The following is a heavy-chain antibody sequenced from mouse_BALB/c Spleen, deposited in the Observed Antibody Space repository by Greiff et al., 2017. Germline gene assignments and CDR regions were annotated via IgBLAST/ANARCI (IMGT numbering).Heavy chain of an antibody. V-gene: IGHV1-7*01. D-gene: IGHD2-4*01. Sequence: VKLMESGAELAKPGASVKMSCKASGYTFTSYWMHWVKQRPGQGLEWIGYINPSTGYTEYNQKFKDKATLTADKSSSTAYMQLSSLTSEDSAVYYCANYYDPFAYWGQGTLVTVSA. J-gene: IGHJ3*01. CDR1: GYTFTSYW. CDR2: INPSTGYT. CDR3: ANYYDPFAY.